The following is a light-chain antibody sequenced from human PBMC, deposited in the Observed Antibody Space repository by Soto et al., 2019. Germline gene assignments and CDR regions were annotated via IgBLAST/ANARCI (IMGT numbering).Light chain of an antibody. CDR3: HQHNNWWT. Sequence: EIVLTQSPGTLSLSPGERATLSCRARQSVSSNLAWYQQTPGQAPRLLIYGASTRAAGIPARFSGSGSGTDFTLTITSLQSEDFGVYYCHQHNNWWTFGQGTKVDIK. CDR1: QSVSSN. J-gene: IGKJ1*01. CDR2: GAS. V-gene: IGKV3-15*01.